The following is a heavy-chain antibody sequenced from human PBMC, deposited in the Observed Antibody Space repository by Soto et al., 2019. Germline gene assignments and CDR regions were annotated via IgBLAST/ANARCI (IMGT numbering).Heavy chain of an antibody. J-gene: IGHJ6*03. D-gene: IGHD4-17*01. CDR2: ISWNSGSI. CDR3: YGTSDYGDYDEVNYYMDV. V-gene: IGHV3-9*01. Sequence: GGSLRLSCAASGFTFDDYAMHWVRQAPGKGLEWVSGISWNSGSIGYADSVKGRFTISRDNAKNSLYLQMNSLRAEDTALYYCYGTSDYGDYDEVNYYMDVWGKGTTVTVSS. CDR1: GFTFDDYA.